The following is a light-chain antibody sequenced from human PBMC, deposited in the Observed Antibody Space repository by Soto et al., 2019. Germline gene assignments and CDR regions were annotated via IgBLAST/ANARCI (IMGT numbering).Light chain of an antibody. V-gene: IGKV3-15*01. CDR1: QGLGSR. CDR2: DAS. CDR3: QHYQGWVKA. Sequence: EIVMTQSPATLSVSPGGTATLSCRASQGLGSRLAWYQQKPGQAPRLLIYDASTRATGVPDRFSGSESETEFTLNISSLQSEDFSVYYCQHYQGWVKAFGQGTKLEIK. J-gene: IGKJ2*01.